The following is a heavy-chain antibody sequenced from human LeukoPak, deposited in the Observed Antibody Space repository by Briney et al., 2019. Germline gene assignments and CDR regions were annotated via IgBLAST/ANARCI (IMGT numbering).Heavy chain of an antibody. Sequence: SVKVSCKASGGTFISYAISWVRQAPGQGLEWMGRIIPILGIANYAQKFQGRVTITADKSTSTAYMELSSLRSEDTAVYYCARDRRDGYNRLLDYWGQGTLVTVSS. CDR3: ARDRRDGYNRLLDY. J-gene: IGHJ4*02. V-gene: IGHV1-69*04. CDR1: GGTFISYA. D-gene: IGHD5-24*01. CDR2: IIPILGIA.